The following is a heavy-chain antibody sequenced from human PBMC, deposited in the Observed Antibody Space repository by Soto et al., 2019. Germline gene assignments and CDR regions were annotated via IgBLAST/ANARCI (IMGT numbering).Heavy chain of an antibody. Sequence: ASVKVSCKASGYTFTSFDINWVRQGTGQGLEWMGIINPSGGSTSYAQKFQGRVTMTRDTSTSTVYMELSSLRSEDTAVYYCASCSSTSCYAGAYYYYDMDVWGKGTKVTVSS. V-gene: IGHV1-46*03. D-gene: IGHD2-2*01. CDR3: ASCSSTSCYAGAYYYYDMDV. J-gene: IGHJ6*03. CDR1: GYTFTSFD. CDR2: INPSGGST.